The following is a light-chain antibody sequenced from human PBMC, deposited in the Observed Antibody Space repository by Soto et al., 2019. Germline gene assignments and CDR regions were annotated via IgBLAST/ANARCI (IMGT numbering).Light chain of an antibody. CDR2: AAS. CDR1: QSLNSNF. Sequence: EIVLTQSPGTLSLSPGESATLSCRASQSLNSNFLAWYQQKPGQAPRLLVYAASSRATGIPDRFSGIASGTVFTLTISRLEPEDFAVYYCQQYDTSPPRYTFGQGTKLEIK. V-gene: IGKV3-20*01. CDR3: QQYDTSPPRYT. J-gene: IGKJ2*01.